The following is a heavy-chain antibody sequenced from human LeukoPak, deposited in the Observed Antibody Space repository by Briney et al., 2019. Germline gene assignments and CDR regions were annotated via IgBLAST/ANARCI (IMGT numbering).Heavy chain of an antibody. CDR2: TYYRSKWSN. CDR3: ARGGGAFDI. V-gene: IGHV6-1*01. J-gene: IGHJ3*02. Sequence: SQTLSLTCAISGDSVSSNSAAWNWITPSPSRGLEWLGRTYYRSKWSNDYAVSVRSRITINPDTSKNHFSLQLNPVTPEDTPVYYCARGGGAFDIWGQGTMVTVTS. CDR1: GDSVSSNSAA.